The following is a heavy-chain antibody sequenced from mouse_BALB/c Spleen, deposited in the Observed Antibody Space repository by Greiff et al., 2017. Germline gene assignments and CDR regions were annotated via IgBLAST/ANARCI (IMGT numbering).Heavy chain of an antibody. D-gene: IGHD2-3*01. CDR2: IYPGSGNT. CDR3: ARLRMAGAY. J-gene: IGHJ3*01. Sequence: VQLQQSGAELARPGASVKLSCKASGYTFTDYYINWVKQRTGQGLEWIGEIYPGSGNTYYNEKFKGKATLTADKSSSTAYMQLSSLTSEDSAVYYCARLRMAGAYWGQGTLVTVSA. V-gene: IGHV1-77*01. CDR1: GYTFTDYY.